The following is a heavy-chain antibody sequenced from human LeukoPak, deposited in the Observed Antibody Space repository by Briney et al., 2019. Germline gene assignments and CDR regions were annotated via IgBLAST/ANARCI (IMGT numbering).Heavy chain of an antibody. D-gene: IGHD6-13*01. CDR3: ARRSAGNHRNLNFDF. Sequence: PSETLSLTCTVSGGSISSGSYYWGWIRQPPGKGLEWIGHIYYSGSTYYNPSLKSRVPISVDTSKNQFSLKLSSVTAADTAVYYCARRSAGNHRNLNFDFWGQGTLVTVSS. V-gene: IGHV4-39*01. CDR1: GGSISSGSYY. J-gene: IGHJ4*02. CDR2: IYYSGST.